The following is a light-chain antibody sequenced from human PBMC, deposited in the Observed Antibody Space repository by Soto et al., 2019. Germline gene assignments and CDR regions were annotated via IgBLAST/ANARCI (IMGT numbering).Light chain of an antibody. CDR1: SSDVGGYNY. V-gene: IGLV2-14*01. Sequence: QSALTQPASVSGSPGQSITISCTGTSSDVGGYNYVSWYQQHPGKAPKLMIYEVSNRPSGVSNRFSGSKSGNTAPLTISGLQAEDEADYYCSSYTSSSTWVFGGGTKRTVL. J-gene: IGLJ3*02. CDR2: EVS. CDR3: SSYTSSSTWV.